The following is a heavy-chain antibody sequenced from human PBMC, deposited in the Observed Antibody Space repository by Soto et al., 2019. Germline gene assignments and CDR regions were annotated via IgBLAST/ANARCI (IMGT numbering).Heavy chain of an antibody. J-gene: IGHJ4*02. CDR1: GYTFTSYD. V-gene: IGHV1-8*01. CDR3: ARAERIAVAGKVTYYFDY. CDR2: MNPNSGNT. D-gene: IGHD6-19*01. Sequence: ASVKVSCKASGYTFTSYDINWVRQATGQGLEWMGWMNPNSGNTGYAQKFQGRVTMTRNTSISTAYMELSSLRSEDTAVYYCARAERIAVAGKVTYYFDYWGQGTLVTVPS.